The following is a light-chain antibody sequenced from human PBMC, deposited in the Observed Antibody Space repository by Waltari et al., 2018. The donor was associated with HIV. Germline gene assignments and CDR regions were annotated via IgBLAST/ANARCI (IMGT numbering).Light chain of an antibody. CDR2: GAS. CDR1: QCLGGN. Sequence: EIVMTQSPATLSVSPGERATLSCRASQCLGGNLAWYQQRPGKPPRLLIYGASTRATGIPDRFSGSGSGTEFTLTINSLQSEDFALYFCQQYNDWRTFGQGTKVEIK. J-gene: IGKJ1*01. V-gene: IGKV3-15*01. CDR3: QQYNDWRT.